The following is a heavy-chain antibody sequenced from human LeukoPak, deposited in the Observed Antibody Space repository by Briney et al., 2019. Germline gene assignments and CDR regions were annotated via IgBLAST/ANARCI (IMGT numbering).Heavy chain of an antibody. CDR2: IDFSGNT. CDR3: ARGAYGSGTKRGYYYCYMDS. Sequence: SETLSLTCTGDSTSKNYWSWVRQPPGKGLEWIGFIDFSGNTNYNPTLKSRVTISLDTSKTQFSLKLRSVTAADTAVYYCARGAYGSGTKRGYYYCYMDSWGKGTTVTVSS. J-gene: IGHJ6*03. V-gene: IGHV4-59*01. D-gene: IGHD3-10*01. CDR1: DSTSKNY.